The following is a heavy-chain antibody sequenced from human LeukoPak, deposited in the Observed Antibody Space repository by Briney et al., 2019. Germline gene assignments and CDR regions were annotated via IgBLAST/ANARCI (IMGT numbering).Heavy chain of an antibody. Sequence: LSCTASGYTFTGYSMHGVRQAPQQGHEWVGIINHSGGSTSYAQKFQRRITMTRDTTTSTVYMVRSSLSSEDTAVYYWARGWRAIQGGGFDYWGQGTLVTVSS. J-gene: IGHJ4*02. CDR1: GYTFTGYS. CDR2: INHSGGST. D-gene: IGHD5-18*01. CDR3: ARGWRAIQGGGFDY. V-gene: IGHV1-46*01.